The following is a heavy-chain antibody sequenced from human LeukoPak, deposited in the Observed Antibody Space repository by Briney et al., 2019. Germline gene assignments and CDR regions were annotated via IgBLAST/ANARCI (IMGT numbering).Heavy chain of an antibody. D-gene: IGHD5-12*01. V-gene: IGHV4-34*01. CDR2: INHSGNT. CDR3: ASRGGYRFRFTDYYYYYMDV. CDR1: GGSFSGYY. Sequence: SETLSLTCAVYGGSFSGYYWGWIRQPPGKGLEWIGEINHSGNTKYNPSLKSRATISVDTSKNQFSLKLNSVTAADTAVYYCASRGGYRFRFTDYYYYYMDVWGNGTTVTVSS. J-gene: IGHJ6*03.